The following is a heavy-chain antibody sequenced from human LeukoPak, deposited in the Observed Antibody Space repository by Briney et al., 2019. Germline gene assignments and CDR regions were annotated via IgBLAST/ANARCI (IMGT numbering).Heavy chain of an antibody. V-gene: IGHV3-74*01. J-gene: IGHJ3*02. CDR2: INTDGSST. D-gene: IGHD2-15*01. CDR1: GFTFSSYW. Sequence: GGSLRLSCAASGFTFSSYWMHWVRQAPGKGLVWVSRINTDGSSTSYADSVKGRFTISRDNAKNTLYLQMNSLRAEDTAVYYCARGIVAGAFDIWGQGTMVTVSS. CDR3: ARGIVAGAFDI.